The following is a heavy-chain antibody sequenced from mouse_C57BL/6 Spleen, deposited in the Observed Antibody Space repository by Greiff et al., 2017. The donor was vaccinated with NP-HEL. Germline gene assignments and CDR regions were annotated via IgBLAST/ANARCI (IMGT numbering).Heavy chain of an antibody. D-gene: IGHD1-1*01. CDR2: IRNKANGYTT. V-gene: IGHV7-3*01. J-gene: IGHJ4*01. CDR1: GFTFTDYY. Sequence: EVQVVESGGGLVQPGGSLSLSCAASGFTFTDYYMSWVRQPPGKALEWLGFIRNKANGYTTEYSASVKGRFTISRDNSQSILYLQMNALRAEDSATYYCARSYVRAMDYWGQGTSVTVSS. CDR3: ARSYVRAMDY.